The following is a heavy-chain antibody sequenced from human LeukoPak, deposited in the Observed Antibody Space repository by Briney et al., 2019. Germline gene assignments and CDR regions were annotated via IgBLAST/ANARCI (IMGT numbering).Heavy chain of an antibody. Sequence: SETLSLTCTVSGGSISSSSYYWGWIRQPPGKGLEWIGSIYYSGSTYYNPSLKSRVTISVDTSKNQFSLKLSSVTAAGTAVYYCARTSSSWYARYFDYWGQGTLVTVSS. D-gene: IGHD6-13*01. CDR1: GGSISSSSYY. J-gene: IGHJ4*02. CDR3: ARTSSSWYARYFDY. V-gene: IGHV4-39*07. CDR2: IYYSGST.